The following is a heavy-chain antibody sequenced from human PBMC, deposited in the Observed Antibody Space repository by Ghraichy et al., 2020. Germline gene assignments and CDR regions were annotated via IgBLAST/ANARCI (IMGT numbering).Heavy chain of an antibody. Sequence: GALRLSCAASGFIFSNYEMNWVRQAPGKGLEWVSYISGSGSTIYYADSVKGRFTISRDNAKNSLYLQMNSLRAEDTAVYFCARGSRFDPWGQGTLVTVSS. CDR2: ISGSGSTI. CDR3: ARGSRFDP. J-gene: IGHJ5*02. D-gene: IGHD3-10*01. CDR1: GFIFSNYE. V-gene: IGHV3-48*03.